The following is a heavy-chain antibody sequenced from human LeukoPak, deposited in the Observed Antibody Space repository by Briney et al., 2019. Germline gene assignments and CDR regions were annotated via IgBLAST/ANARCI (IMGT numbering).Heavy chain of an antibody. V-gene: IGHV4-59*11. CDR1: DGSLSGHY. D-gene: IGHD2/OR15-2a*01. CDR3: ARDFSAAFDI. Sequence: PSETLSLTCTVSDGSLSGHYWSWIRQPPGKGLESIGFVHYSGSTNYNPSLKSRVTISVDMSKNQFSLKLSSVTAADTAVYYCARDFSAAFDIWGQGTMVTVSS. CDR2: VHYSGST. J-gene: IGHJ3*02.